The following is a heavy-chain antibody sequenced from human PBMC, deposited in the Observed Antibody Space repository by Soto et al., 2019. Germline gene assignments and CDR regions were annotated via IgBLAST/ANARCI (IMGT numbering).Heavy chain of an antibody. CDR1: GGSISGYY. Sequence: SETLSLTCTVSGGSISGYYWSWIRQPPGKGLEWIGYMYNTGSTVYNPSLKSRVTISVDTSKNQFSLKLSSVTAADTAVYYCARNYYDSSGFNWFDPWGQGTLVTVSS. CDR2: MYNTGST. V-gene: IGHV4-59*08. CDR3: ARNYYDSSGFNWFDP. J-gene: IGHJ5*02. D-gene: IGHD3-22*01.